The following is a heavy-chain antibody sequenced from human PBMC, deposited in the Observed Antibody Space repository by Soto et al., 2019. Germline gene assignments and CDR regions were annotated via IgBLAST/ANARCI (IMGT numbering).Heavy chain of an antibody. CDR1: GFTFSSYG. J-gene: IGHJ1*01. V-gene: IGHV3-33*01. CDR3: ASLDYGDSQPLYFQH. CDR2: IWYDGSNK. D-gene: IGHD4-17*01. Sequence: GGSLRLSCVASGFTFSSYGMHWVRQAPGKGLEWVAVIWYDGSNKYYADSVKGRFTISRDNSKNTLYLQMNSLRAEDTAVYYCASLDYGDSQPLYFQHWGQGTLVTVSS.